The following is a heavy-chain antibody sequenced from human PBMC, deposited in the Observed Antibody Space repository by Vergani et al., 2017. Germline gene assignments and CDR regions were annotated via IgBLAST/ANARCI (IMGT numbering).Heavy chain of an antibody. J-gene: IGHJ4*02. D-gene: IGHD3-3*01. CDR3: ARDSPTIFFDY. CDR2: FYSSGSI. V-gene: IGHV4-61*02. Sequence: QVQLQESGPGLVKPSQTLSLTCTVSGGSINSGTYYWTWIRQPAGKGLEWIGRFYSSGSINYNPSLKSRVTISVDMSKNQFSLKLSSVTAADTAVYYCARDSPTIFFDYWGQGTLVTVSS. CDR1: GGSINSGTYY.